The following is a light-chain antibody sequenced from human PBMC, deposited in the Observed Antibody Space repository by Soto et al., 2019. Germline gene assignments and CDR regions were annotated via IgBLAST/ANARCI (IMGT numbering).Light chain of an antibody. CDR2: GAS. V-gene: IGKV3-15*01. Sequence: IVITQSPSTLSVSPGERAPLSCRASQSVSSNLAWYQQKPGQAPRLLIYGASTRATGIPARFSGSGSGTEFTLTISSLQSEDFAVYYCQQYNNCPPTFGGGTKVDI. CDR3: QQYNNCPPT. CDR1: QSVSSN. J-gene: IGKJ4*01.